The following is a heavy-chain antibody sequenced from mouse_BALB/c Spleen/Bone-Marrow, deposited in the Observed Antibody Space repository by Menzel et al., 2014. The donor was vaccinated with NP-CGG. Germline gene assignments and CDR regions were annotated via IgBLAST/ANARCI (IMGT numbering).Heavy chain of an antibody. D-gene: IGHD2-3*01. V-gene: IGHV4-1*02. CDR2: INPDSSTI. Sequence: EVQVVESGGGLVQPGRSLKLSCAASGFDFSGFWMGWVRQAPGKGLEWIGGINPDSSTINYTPSLKDRSIISRDNAKNTLYLQMSKVRSEDTALYYCARLGYYGGFAYWGQGTLVTVSA. CDR1: GFDFSGFW. CDR3: ARLGYYGGFAY. J-gene: IGHJ3*01.